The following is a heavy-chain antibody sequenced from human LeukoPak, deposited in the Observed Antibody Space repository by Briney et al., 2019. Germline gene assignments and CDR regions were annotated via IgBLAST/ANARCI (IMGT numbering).Heavy chain of an antibody. D-gene: IGHD3-22*01. Sequence: ASVKVSCKASGYTFTSYGISWVRQAPGQGLEWMGWISAYNGNTNYAQKLQSRVTMTTDTSTSTAYMELRSLRSDDTAVYYCAREMYYYDSSGYYYAKDFDYWGQGTLVTVSS. CDR2: ISAYNGNT. CDR1: GYTFTSYG. V-gene: IGHV1-18*04. J-gene: IGHJ4*02. CDR3: AREMYYYDSSGYYYAKDFDY.